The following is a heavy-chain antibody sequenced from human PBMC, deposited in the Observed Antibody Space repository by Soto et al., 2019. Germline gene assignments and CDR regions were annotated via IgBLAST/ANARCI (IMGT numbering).Heavy chain of an antibody. V-gene: IGHV4-31*03. CDR1: GGSIGSGGYY. D-gene: IGHD3-22*01. Sequence: PSETLSLTCTVSGGSIGSGGYYWSWIRQHPGKGLEWIGYIYYSGSTYYNPSLKSRVTISVDTSKNQFSLKLSSVTAADTAVYYCARDMRVGTSYYFDYWGQGTLVTVSS. CDR2: IYYSGST. J-gene: IGHJ4*02. CDR3: ARDMRVGTSYYFDY.